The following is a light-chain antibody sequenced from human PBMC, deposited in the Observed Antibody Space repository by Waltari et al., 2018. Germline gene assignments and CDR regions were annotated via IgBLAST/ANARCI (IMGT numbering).Light chain of an antibody. CDR2: GAS. V-gene: IGKV1-9*01. Sequence: DIQLTQSPSFLSASVGDRVTITCRASQGINSYLSWYQQKPGKAPKLLIYGASTLQSGIPSRFSGIRSGTEFTLTISSLQPEDSATYYCQQLGNYPITFGQGTRVETK. J-gene: IGKJ5*01. CDR1: QGINSY. CDR3: QQLGNYPIT.